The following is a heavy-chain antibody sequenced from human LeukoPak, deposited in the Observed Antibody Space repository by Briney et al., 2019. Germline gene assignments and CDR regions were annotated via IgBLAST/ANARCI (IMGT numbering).Heavy chain of an antibody. V-gene: IGHV4-59*01. Sequence: SETLSLTCTVSGGSISSYYWSWIRQPPGKGLEWIGYIYYSGSTSYNPSLKSRVTISVDTSKNQFSLKLSSVTAADTAVYYCAREDSSGPFDYWGQGTLVTVSS. CDR2: IYYSGST. D-gene: IGHD3-22*01. CDR1: GGSISSYY. J-gene: IGHJ4*02. CDR3: AREDSSGPFDY.